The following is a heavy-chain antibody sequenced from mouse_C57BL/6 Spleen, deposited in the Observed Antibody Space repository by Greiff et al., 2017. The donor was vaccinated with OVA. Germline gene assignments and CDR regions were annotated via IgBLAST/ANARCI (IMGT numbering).Heavy chain of an antibody. Sequence: DVMLVESGEGLVKPGGSLKLSCAASGFTFSSYAMSWVRQTPEKRLEWVAYISSGGDSIYYADTVKGRFTISRDNARNTLYLQMSSLKSEDTAMYYCTGPYDGYYPWFAYWGQGTLVTVSA. V-gene: IGHV5-9-1*02. D-gene: IGHD2-3*01. J-gene: IGHJ3*01. CDR3: TGPYDGYYPWFAY. CDR2: ISSGGDSI. CDR1: GFTFSSYA.